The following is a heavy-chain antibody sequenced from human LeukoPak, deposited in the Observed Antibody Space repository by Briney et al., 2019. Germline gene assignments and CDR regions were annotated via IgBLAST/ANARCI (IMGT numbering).Heavy chain of an antibody. V-gene: IGHV3-23*01. CDR2: ISGSGGST. D-gene: IGHD3-10*01. J-gene: IGHJ6*04. Sequence: GGSLRLSCAASGFTFSSYAMSWVRQAPGKGLEWVSAISGSGGSTYYADSVKGRFTISRDNSKNTLYLQMNSLRAEDTAVCYCAKTMVRGVIPYYGMDVWGKGTTVTVSS. CDR3: AKTMVRGVIPYYGMDV. CDR1: GFTFSSYA.